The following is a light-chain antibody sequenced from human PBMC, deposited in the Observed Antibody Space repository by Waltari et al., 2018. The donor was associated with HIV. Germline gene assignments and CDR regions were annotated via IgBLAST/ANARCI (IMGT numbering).Light chain of an antibody. CDR1: QNIKSW. CDR2: KAS. V-gene: IGKV1-5*03. Sequence: DIQMTQSPSTLSASVGDRVTITCRASQNIKSWLAWYQQKPGKAPKVLIYKASYLQSGVPSRFSGRQSETEFTLTINSLQPDDSATYYCQQYYSVVWTFGQGTKVEIK. CDR3: QQYYSVVWT. J-gene: IGKJ1*01.